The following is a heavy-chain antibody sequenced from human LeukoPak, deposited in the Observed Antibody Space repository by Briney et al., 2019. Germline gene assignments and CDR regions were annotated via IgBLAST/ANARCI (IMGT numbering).Heavy chain of an antibody. CDR1: GYTFTGYY. D-gene: IGHD3-22*01. CDR3: ATETYYYDSSGYPYYFDY. J-gene: IGHJ4*02. CDR2: IIPIFGTA. V-gene: IGHV1-69*05. Sequence: ASVKVSCKASGYTFTGYYMHWVRQAPGQGLEWMGGIIPIFGTANYAQKFQGRVTITTDESTSTAYMELSSLRSEDTAVYYCATETYYYDSSGYPYYFDYWGQGTLVTVSS.